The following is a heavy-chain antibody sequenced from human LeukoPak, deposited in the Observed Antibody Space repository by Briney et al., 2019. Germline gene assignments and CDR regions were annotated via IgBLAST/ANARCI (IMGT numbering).Heavy chain of an antibody. CDR3: AKDCSSGWYGLGYYYYMDV. V-gene: IGHV3-23*01. CDR1: GFTFSSYG. J-gene: IGHJ6*03. D-gene: IGHD6-19*01. Sequence: GGSLRLSCAASGFTFSSYGMSWVRQAPGKGLEWVSAISGSGGSTYYADSVKGRFTISRDNSKNTLYLQMNSLRAEDTAVYYCAKDCSSGWYGLGYYYYMDVWGKGTTVTISS. CDR2: ISGSGGST.